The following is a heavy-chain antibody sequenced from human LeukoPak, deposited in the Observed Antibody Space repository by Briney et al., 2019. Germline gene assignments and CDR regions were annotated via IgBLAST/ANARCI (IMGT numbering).Heavy chain of an antibody. CDR2: ISTDGYTT. Sequence: GGSLRLSCAASGLAFSAYKMHWVRQAPRKGLVWVSRISTDGYTTDYADFVQGRFTASRDNTKNTWSLEMNSLRAEDTAVYYCVVGGSPGYRGQGTLVTVSS. J-gene: IGHJ4*02. V-gene: IGHV3-74*01. CDR1: GLAFSAYK. D-gene: IGHD2-15*01. CDR3: VVGGSPGY.